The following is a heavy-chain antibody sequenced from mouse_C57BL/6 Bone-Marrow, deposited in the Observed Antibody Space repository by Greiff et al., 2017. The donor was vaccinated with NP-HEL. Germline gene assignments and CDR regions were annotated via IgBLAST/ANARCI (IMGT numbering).Heavy chain of an antibody. J-gene: IGHJ4*01. CDR3: ARQEGSFAMDY. Sequence: QVQLQQSGAELVMPGASVKLSCKASGYTFTSYWMHWVKQRPGQGLEWIGEIDPSDSYTNYNQKFKGKSTLTVDKSSSTAYMQLSSLTSEDSAVYYCARQEGSFAMDYWGQGTSVTVSS. CDR1: GYTFTSYW. D-gene: IGHD3-3*01. CDR2: IDPSDSYT. V-gene: IGHV1-69*01.